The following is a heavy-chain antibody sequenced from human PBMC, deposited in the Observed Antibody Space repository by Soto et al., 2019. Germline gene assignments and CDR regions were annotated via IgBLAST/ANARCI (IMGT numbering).Heavy chain of an antibody. J-gene: IGHJ5*01. V-gene: IGHV3-33*06. Sequence: GGSLRLSCAASGFTFSDYGMPWVRQAPGKGLEWVAGIWYDGRNKYYADSVKGRFTSSRENSKNSVYLQMNSLSAEDTAVYYCAKSIAVAAGCVDSWGQGTVATVSS. CDR1: GFTFSDYG. CDR2: IWYDGRNK. D-gene: IGHD6-19*01. CDR3: AKSIAVAAGCVDS.